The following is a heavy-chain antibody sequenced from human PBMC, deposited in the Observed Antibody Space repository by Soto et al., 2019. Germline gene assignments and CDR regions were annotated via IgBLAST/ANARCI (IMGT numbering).Heavy chain of an antibody. CDR3: ARASNYERYYYYYMDV. CDR1: GFTFSSYD. V-gene: IGHV3-13*01. J-gene: IGHJ6*03. CDR2: IGTAGDT. D-gene: IGHD4-4*01. Sequence: EVQLVESGGGLVQPGGSLRLSCAASGFTFSSYDMHWVRQATGKGLEWVSAIGTAGDTYYPGSVKGRFTISRENAKNSLYLQMNSLRAGDMAVYYCARASNYERYYYYYMDVWGKGTTVTVSS.